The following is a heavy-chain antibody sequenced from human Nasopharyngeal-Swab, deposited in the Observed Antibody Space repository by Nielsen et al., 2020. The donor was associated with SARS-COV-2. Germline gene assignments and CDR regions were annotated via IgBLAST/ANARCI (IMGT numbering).Heavy chain of an antibody. J-gene: IGHJ4*02. CDR1: GFTFSSYS. V-gene: IGHV3-48*04. CDR2: ISSSSTI. CDR3: ARDHHVVVVAAGYFDY. D-gene: IGHD2-15*01. Sequence: GESLKISCAASGFTFSSYSMNWVRQAPGKGLEWVSYISSSSTIYYADSVKGRFTISRDNAKNSLYLQMNSLRAEDTAVYYCARDHHVVVVAAGYFDYWGQGTLVTVSS.